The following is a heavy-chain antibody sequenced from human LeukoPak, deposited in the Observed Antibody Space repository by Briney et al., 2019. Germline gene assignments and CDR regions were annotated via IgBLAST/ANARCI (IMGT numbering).Heavy chain of an antibody. Sequence: ASVKVSCKASGYTFNSYGFHWVRQAPGQGLEWMGWISAYNGNTNYAQKLQGRVTMTTDTSTSTAYMELRSLRSDDTAVYFCARVVVTARSNWFDPWGQGTLVTVSS. CDR2: ISAYNGNT. V-gene: IGHV1-18*01. CDR3: ARVVVTARSNWFDP. CDR1: GYTFNSYG. J-gene: IGHJ5*02. D-gene: IGHD2-21*02.